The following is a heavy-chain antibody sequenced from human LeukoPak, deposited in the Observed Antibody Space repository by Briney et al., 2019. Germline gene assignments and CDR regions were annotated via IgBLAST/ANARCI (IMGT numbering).Heavy chain of an antibody. CDR3: ATARFCSSGACYAEH. Sequence: GESLKISCKGSGYSFTTSWIGWVRQMPGKGLEWMGIIYPGDSDTRYSPSFQGQVTISVDKSISTAYLQWSSLKASDTAMYYCATARFCSSGACYAEHWGQGTLVTVSS. CDR1: GYSFTTSW. D-gene: IGHD2-15*01. CDR2: IYPGDSDT. V-gene: IGHV5-51*01. J-gene: IGHJ4*02.